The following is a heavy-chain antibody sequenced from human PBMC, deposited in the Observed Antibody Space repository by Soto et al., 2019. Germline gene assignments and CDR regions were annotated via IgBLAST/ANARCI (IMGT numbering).Heavy chain of an antibody. J-gene: IGHJ4*02. CDR1: GGSISSSTYY. D-gene: IGHD6-25*01. V-gene: IGHV4-39*01. CDR2: IYYSGST. CDR3: ARHGVAALQFDY. Sequence: HLQLQESGPGLVKPSETLSLSCSVSGGSISSSTYYWGWIRQTPGTGLEWIGSIYYSGSTYYNPSLKSGVTSSVVTSKNQFSLKLTSVTAADTAVYYCARHGVAALQFDYWGQGTLVTVSS.